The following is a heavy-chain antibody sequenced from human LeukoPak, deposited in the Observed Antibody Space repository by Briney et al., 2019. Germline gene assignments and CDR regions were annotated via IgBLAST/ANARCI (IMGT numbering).Heavy chain of an antibody. D-gene: IGHD2-2*02. CDR3: ARLSVDCSSTSCYIYYYGMDV. V-gene: IGHV4-34*01. CDR1: GGSFSGYY. J-gene: IGHJ6*02. CDR2: INHSGST. Sequence: KPSETLSLTCAVYGGSFSGYYWSWIRQPPGKGLEWIGEINHSGSTNYNPSLKSRVTISVDTSKNQFSLKLSCVTAADTAVYYCARLSVDCSSTSCYIYYYGMDVWGQGTTVTVS.